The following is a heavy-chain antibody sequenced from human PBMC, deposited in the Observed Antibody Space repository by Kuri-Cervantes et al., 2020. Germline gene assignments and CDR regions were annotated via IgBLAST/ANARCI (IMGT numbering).Heavy chain of an antibody. CDR1: GCTFSSYG. Sequence: GETLKISCAASGCTFSSYGMHWVRQAPGKGLAWVAVIWYDGSNKYYADSVKGRFTISRDNSKNTLYLQMNSLRAEDTAVYYCARERYSGYETVLDYWGQGTLVTVSS. CDR2: IWYDGSNK. J-gene: IGHJ4*02. V-gene: IGHV3-33*01. CDR3: ARERYSGYETVLDY. D-gene: IGHD5-12*01.